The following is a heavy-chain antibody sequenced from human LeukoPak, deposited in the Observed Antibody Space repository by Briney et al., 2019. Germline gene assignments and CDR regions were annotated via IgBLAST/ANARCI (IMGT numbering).Heavy chain of an antibody. D-gene: IGHD3-22*01. CDR3: VRLHDSRGYYSDS. Sequence: PSETLSLTCTDSGGSINSGSFYWGWIRQPPGKGLKWIGLNSYSGNSYYNPSLKSRVTVSVDTSNNLFSLMLSSVTAADTAVYYCVRLHDSRGYYSDSWGQGTLVTVSS. V-gene: IGHV4-39*01. CDR1: GGSINSGSFY. CDR2: NSYSGNS. J-gene: IGHJ5*01.